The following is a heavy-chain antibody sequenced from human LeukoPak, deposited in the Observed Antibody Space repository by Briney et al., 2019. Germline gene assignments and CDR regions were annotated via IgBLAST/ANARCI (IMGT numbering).Heavy chain of an antibody. J-gene: IGHJ4*02. Sequence: SVKVSRKASGGTFSSYAISWVRQAPGQGLEWMGRIIPILGIANYAQKFQGRVTITADKSTSTAYMELSSLRSEDTAVYYCASYSPSSGSFLFDYWGQGTLVTVSS. CDR1: GGTFSSYA. CDR3: ASYSPSSGSFLFDY. D-gene: IGHD1-26*01. CDR2: IIPILGIA. V-gene: IGHV1-69*04.